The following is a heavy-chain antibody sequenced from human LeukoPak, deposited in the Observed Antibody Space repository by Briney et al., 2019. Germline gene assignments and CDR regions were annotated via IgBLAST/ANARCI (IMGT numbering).Heavy chain of an antibody. Sequence: SETLSLTCTVSGGSISSSSYYWGWIRQPPGKGLEWIGSIYYSGSTYYNPSLKSRVTISVDTSKNQFSLKLSSVTAADTAVYYCARGKRYYDFWSGYYGYYFDYWGQGTLVTVSS. J-gene: IGHJ4*02. V-gene: IGHV4-39*07. CDR3: ARGKRYYDFWSGYYGYYFDY. CDR2: IYYSGST. D-gene: IGHD3-3*01. CDR1: GGSISSSSYY.